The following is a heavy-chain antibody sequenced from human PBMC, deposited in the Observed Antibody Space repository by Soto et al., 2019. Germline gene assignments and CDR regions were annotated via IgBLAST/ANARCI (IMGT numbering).Heavy chain of an antibody. J-gene: IGHJ4*02. D-gene: IGHD5-18*01. V-gene: IGHV3-30*18. Sequence: GGSLRLSCAASGFTFSTYGMHWVRQAPGKGLEWVAVISYDGSNKYYADSVKGRFTISRDNSKNTLYLQMSSLRAEDTAVYYCAKGFSYSVIDYWGQGTLVTVPQ. CDR2: ISYDGSNK. CDR3: AKGFSYSVIDY. CDR1: GFTFSTYG.